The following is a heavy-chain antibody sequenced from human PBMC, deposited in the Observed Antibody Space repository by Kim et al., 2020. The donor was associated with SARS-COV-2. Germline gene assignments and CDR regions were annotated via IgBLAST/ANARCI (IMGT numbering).Heavy chain of an antibody. Sequence: GGSLRLSCAASGFTFSSYAMHWVRQAPGKGLEWVAVISYDGSNKYYADSVKGRFTISRDNSKNTLYLQMNSLRAEDTAVYYCARGGPSVYLYGGNSGDVDDWGQGTLVTVSS. D-gene: IGHD4-17*01. CDR2: ISYDGSNK. J-gene: IGHJ4*01. V-gene: IGHV3-30*04. CDR1: GFTFSSYA. CDR3: ARGGPSVYLYGGNSGDVDD.